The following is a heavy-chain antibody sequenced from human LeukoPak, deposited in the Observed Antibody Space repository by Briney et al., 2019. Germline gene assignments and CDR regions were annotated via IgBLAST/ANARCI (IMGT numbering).Heavy chain of an antibody. V-gene: IGHV3-11*01. Sequence: GGSLRLSCAASGFTFATYAMSWVRQAPGKGLEWVSYISSSGSTIYYADSVKGRFTISRDNAKNSLYLQMNSLRAEDTAVYYCARAASSGWYQSWFDPWGQGTLVTVSS. D-gene: IGHD6-19*01. CDR1: GFTFATYA. CDR2: ISSSGSTI. J-gene: IGHJ5*02. CDR3: ARAASSGWYQSWFDP.